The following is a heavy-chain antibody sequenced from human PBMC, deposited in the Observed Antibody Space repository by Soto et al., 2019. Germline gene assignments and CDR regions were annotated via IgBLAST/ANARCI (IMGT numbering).Heavy chain of an antibody. CDR3: ARDLPSYGDRPINWFDP. V-gene: IGHV3-7*01. CDR2: IKQDGSEK. D-gene: IGHD4-17*01. Sequence: PGGSLRLSCAASGFTFSSYWMSWVRQAPGKGLEWVANIKQDGSEKYYVDSVKGRFTISRDNAKNSLYLQMNSLRAEDTAVYYCARDLPSYGDRPINWFDPWGQGTLVTVSS. CDR1: GFTFSSYW. J-gene: IGHJ5*02.